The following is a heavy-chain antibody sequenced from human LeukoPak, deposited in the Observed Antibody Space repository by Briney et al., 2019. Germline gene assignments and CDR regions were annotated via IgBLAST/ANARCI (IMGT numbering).Heavy chain of an antibody. CDR1: GDSLSNDDYF. Sequence: PSETLSLTCTVCGDSLSNDDYFWGWARQPPGGGLECIGYIYYSAGTYYNPSLKSRVTMSIDTSRNQFSLRLSSVTAADTAVYSCGRGMRYSGSYVVEYWGQGTLVTVSS. CDR2: IYYSAGT. D-gene: IGHD1-26*01. V-gene: IGHV4-30-4*01. J-gene: IGHJ4*02. CDR3: GRGMRYSGSYVVEY.